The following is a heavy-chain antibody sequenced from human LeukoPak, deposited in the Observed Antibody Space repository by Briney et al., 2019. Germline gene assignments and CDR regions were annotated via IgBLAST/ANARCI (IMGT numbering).Heavy chain of an antibody. CDR1: GGSISSSSYY. CDR2: IYYTGST. CDR3: ARDVKQWLVLSDYFDY. J-gene: IGHJ4*02. Sequence: PSETLSLTCTVSGGSISSSSYYWGWIRQPPGKGLEWIGTIYYTGSTYYNPSLKSRVTISVDTSNNQFSLKLSSVTAADTAVYYCARDVKQWLVLSDYFDYWGQGTLVTVSS. D-gene: IGHD6-19*01. V-gene: IGHV4-39*07.